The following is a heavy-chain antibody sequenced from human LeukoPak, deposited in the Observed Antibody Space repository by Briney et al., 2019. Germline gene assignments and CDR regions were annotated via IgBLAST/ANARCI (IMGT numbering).Heavy chain of an antibody. CDR1: GGSVGSRAYY. V-gene: IGHV4-61*02. CDR3: ARHVSGSAMMHYFDY. CDR2: IYTDGSS. D-gene: IGHD5-18*01. Sequence: SETLSLTCTVPGGSVGSRAYYWSWIRQPAGKGLEYIGRIYTDGSSNHNPSLKSRVSISMDRSNNQFSLILMSVTAADTGVYYCARHVSGSAMMHYFDYWGQGNLVTVSS. J-gene: IGHJ4*02.